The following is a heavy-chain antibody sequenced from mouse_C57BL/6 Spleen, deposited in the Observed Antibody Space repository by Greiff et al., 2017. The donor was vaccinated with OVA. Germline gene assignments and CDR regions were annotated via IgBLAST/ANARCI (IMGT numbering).Heavy chain of an antibody. J-gene: IGHJ2*01. Sequence: VMLVESGAELVKPGASVKISCKASGYAFSSYWMNWVKQRPGKGLEWIGQIYPGDGDTNYNGKFKGKATLTADKSSSTAYMQLSSLTSEDSAVYFCARSGDGYYFDYWGQGTTLTVSS. V-gene: IGHV1-80*01. D-gene: IGHD2-3*01. CDR1: GYAFSSYW. CDR3: ARSGDGYYFDY. CDR2: IYPGDGDT.